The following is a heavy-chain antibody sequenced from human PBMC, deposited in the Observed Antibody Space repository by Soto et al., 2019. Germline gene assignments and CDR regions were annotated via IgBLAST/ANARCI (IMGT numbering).Heavy chain of an antibody. CDR2: ISYDGSNK. J-gene: IGHJ2*01. Sequence: QVQLVESGGGVVQPGRSLRLSCAASGFTFSSYGMHWVRQAPGKGLEWVAVISYDGSNKYYADSVKGRFTISRDNSKNTLYLKMNSLRAEDTVVYYCAKAPHPYCGGGGCYVYFDLWGRGTLVTVSS. CDR3: AKAPHPYCGGGGCYVYFDL. CDR1: GFTFSSYG. V-gene: IGHV3-30*18. D-gene: IGHD2-15*01.